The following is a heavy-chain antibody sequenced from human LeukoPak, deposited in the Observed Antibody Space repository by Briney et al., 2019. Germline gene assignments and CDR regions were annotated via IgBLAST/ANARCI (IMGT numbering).Heavy chain of an antibody. CDR2: IRDDGSIK. V-gene: IGHV3-30*02. CDR3: AKDRGRRIVVVPATKWGTFDY. J-gene: IGHJ4*02. Sequence: PGGSLRLPCAPSGFTFNNYGMHWVRQAPGKGLEWVAFIRDDGSIKYYADSVKGRFTISRDNSKNTLSLQMNSLRAEDTAVYYCAKDRGRRIVVVPATKWGTFDYWGQGTLVTVSS. D-gene: IGHD2-2*01. CDR1: GFTFNNYG.